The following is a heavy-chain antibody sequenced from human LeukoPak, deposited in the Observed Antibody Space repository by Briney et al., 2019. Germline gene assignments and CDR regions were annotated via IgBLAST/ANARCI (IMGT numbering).Heavy chain of an antibody. D-gene: IGHD1-26*01. V-gene: IGHV3-30*02. Sequence: PGGSLRLSCVASGFTFSSYGMHWVRQAPGKGLEWVAFIRYDGSNKYYADSVKGRFNISRDNSKNTLFLKMNSLRAEDTAVYYCAKDALLVGAIYYFDYWGQGTLVTVSS. CDR2: IRYDGSNK. CDR1: GFTFSSYG. J-gene: IGHJ4*02. CDR3: AKDALLVGAIYYFDY.